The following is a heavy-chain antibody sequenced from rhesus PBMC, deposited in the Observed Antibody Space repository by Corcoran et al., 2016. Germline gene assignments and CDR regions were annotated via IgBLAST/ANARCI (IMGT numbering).Heavy chain of an antibody. CDR3: TSYSSSGPDV. Sequence: EVQLVESGGGLVQPGGSLRLSCAASGFTFSSYGMSWVRQAPGKGLELVSSISSASSYICYADSVKGRFTISRDNAKNSLSLQMNSLRAEDTAVYYCTSYSSSGPDVWGRGVLVTVSS. J-gene: IGHJ5-2*02. CDR1: GFTFSSYG. V-gene: IGHV3S16*01. CDR2: ISSASSYI. D-gene: IGHD6-43*01.